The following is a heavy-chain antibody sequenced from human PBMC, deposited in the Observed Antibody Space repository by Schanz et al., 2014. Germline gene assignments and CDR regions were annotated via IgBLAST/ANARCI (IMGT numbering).Heavy chain of an antibody. D-gene: IGHD3-10*01. CDR2: ISGSGGST. CDR1: GFTFSSYA. J-gene: IGHJ6*02. V-gene: IGHV3-23*04. Sequence: EVQLVESGGGLVQPGGSLRFSCAASGFTFSSYAMSWVRQAPGKGLEWVSAISGSGGSTYYADSVKVRFTISRDNSKNTLYLQMNSLRAEDTAVYYCRLWFGELYYGMDVWGQGTTVSVSS. CDR3: RLWFGELYYGMDV.